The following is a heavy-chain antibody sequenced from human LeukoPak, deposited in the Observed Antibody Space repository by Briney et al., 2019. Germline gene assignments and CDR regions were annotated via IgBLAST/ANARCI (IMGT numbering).Heavy chain of an antibody. CDR3: AKGGAVSSKSITMIRGTRRYYYYMDV. D-gene: IGHD3-10*01. J-gene: IGHJ6*03. CDR2: ISGSGGST. V-gene: IGHV3-23*01. CDR1: GFTFNSYG. Sequence: GGSLRLSCAASGFTFNSYGMSWVRQAPGKGLEWVSGISGSGGSTYYADSVKGRFTISRDNSKNTLYLQMNRLRAEDTAVYYCAKGGAVSSKSITMIRGTRRYYYYMDVWGKGTTVTISS.